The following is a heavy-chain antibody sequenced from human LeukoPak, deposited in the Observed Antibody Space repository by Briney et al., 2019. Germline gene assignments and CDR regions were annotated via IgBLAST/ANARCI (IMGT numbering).Heavy chain of an antibody. CDR1: GFTFSSYA. CDR3: AKVTIFGVVIIRSGHYFDY. CDR2: ISGSGGST. J-gene: IGHJ4*02. Sequence: GGSLRLSCAASGFTFSSYAMSWVRQAPGKGLEWVSAISGSGGSTYYADSVKGRFTISRDNSKNTLYLQMNSLRAEDTAVYYCAKVTIFGVVIIRSGHYFDYWGQGTLVTVCS. V-gene: IGHV3-23*01. D-gene: IGHD3-3*01.